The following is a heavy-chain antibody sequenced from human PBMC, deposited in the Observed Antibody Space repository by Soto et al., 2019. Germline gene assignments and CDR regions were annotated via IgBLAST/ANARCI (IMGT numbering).Heavy chain of an antibody. J-gene: IGHJ5*02. CDR1: GFTFSSYG. CDR3: AKGARVATPTDWFDP. Sequence: QVQLVESGGGVVQPGRSLRLSCAASGFTFSSYGMHWVRQAPGKGLEWVAVISYDGSNKYYADSVKGRFTISRDNSKNTLYLQMNSLRAEDTAVYYCAKGARVATPTDWFDPWGQGTLVTVSS. D-gene: IGHD5-12*01. V-gene: IGHV3-30*18. CDR2: ISYDGSNK.